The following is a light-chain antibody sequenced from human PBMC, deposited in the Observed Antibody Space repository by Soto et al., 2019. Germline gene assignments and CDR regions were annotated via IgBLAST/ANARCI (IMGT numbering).Light chain of an antibody. CDR3: QHYNSYGT. CDR2: HAS. V-gene: IGKV1-5*01. J-gene: IGKJ1*01. CDR1: QSIDRW. Sequence: IKVSLSLSTVPASVGDRVTITFRASQSIDRWLAWYQQRPGKAPKILIYHASSLETGVPSRFSGSGSGTEFTLTISSLQPDDFATYYSQHYNSYGTSGQGAKAAI.